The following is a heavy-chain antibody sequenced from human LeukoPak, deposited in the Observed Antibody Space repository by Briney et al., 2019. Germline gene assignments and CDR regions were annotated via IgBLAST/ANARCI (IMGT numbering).Heavy chain of an antibody. V-gene: IGHV3-74*01. CDR2: INSDGSST. CDR1: GFTFSSYL. CDR3: ARDLGFRLMEPDY. J-gene: IGHJ4*02. D-gene: IGHD1-14*01. Sequence: PGGSLRLSCAASGFTFSSYLMHWVRQAPGKGLVWVSRINSDGSSTSYADSVKGRFTISRDNAKNALYLQMNSLRAEDTAVYYCARDLGFRLMEPDYWGQGTLVTVSS.